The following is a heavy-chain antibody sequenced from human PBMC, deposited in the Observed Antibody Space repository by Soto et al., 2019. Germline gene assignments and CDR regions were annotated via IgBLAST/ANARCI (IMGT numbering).Heavy chain of an antibody. CDR2: ISSSSSYT. J-gene: IGHJ4*02. CDR3: ARDRRVGATHFDY. V-gene: IGHV3-11*05. D-gene: IGHD1-26*01. CDR1: GFTFSDYY. Sequence: GSLRLSCAASGFTFSDYYMSWIRQAPGKGLEWVSYISSSSSYTNYADSVKGRFTISRDNAKNSLYLQMNSLRAEDTAVYYCARDRRVGATHFDYWGQGTLVTVSS.